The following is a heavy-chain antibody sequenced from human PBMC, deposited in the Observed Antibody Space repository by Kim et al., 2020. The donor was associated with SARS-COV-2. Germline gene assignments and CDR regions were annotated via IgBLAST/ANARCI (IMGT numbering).Heavy chain of an antibody. CDR3: AKRGPGYYFDY. D-gene: IGHD3-16*01. Sequence: IGYADSVKGRFTISRDNAKSSQYLQMNSLRGEDTALYYSAKRGPGYYFDYWGQGTLVTVSS. V-gene: IGHV3-9*01. CDR2: I. J-gene: IGHJ4*02.